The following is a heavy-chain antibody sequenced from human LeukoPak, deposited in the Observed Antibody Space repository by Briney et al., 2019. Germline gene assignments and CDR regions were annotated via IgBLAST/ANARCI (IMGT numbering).Heavy chain of an antibody. D-gene: IGHD3-10*01. J-gene: IGHJ4*02. CDR2: ISGSGGST. V-gene: IGHV3-23*01. CDR3: AKHEDIGLLWFGEFQYYFDY. Sequence: SWVRQAXXKGLEWVSAISGSGGSTYYADSVKGRFTISRDNSKNTLYLQMNSLRAEDTAVYYCAKHEDIGLLWFGEFQYYFDYWGQGTLVTVSS.